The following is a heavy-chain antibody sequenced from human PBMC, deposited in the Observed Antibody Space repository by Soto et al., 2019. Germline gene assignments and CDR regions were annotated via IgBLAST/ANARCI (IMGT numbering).Heavy chain of an antibody. CDR1: RGSISSGTNY. J-gene: IGHJ4*02. D-gene: IGHD6-25*01. CDR3: ARHEAGWYFDS. Sequence: PSETLSLTYAVSRGSISSGTNYWAWIRQPPGKGLEGIANIYYSGSTFYNPSLKSRVTIPLDTSKNQFSLKLRSVTAADTAVYYCARHEAGWYFDSWGPGTLVTVSS. V-gene: IGHV4-39*01. CDR2: IYYSGST.